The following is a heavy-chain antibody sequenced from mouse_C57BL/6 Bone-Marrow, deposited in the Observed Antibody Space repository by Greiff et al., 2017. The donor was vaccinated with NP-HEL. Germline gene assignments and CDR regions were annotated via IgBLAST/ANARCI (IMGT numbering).Heavy chain of an antibody. CDR1: GYTFTSYW. CDR2: IDPSDSYT. D-gene: IGHD1-1*01. J-gene: IGHJ2*01. V-gene: IGHV1-69*01. CDR3: ARDGSSY. Sequence: QVQLQQPGAELVMPGASVKLSCKASGYTFTSYWMHWVKQRPGQGLEWIGEIDPSDSYTKYNQKLKGKSTLTGDKASSKAYMQLNSLTSEDSAFYYCARDGSSYWGQGTTLTVSS.